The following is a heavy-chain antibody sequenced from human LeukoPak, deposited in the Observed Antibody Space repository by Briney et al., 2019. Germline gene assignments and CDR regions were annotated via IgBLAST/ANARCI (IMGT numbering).Heavy chain of an antibody. V-gene: IGHV4-38-2*02. CDR2: IYRSGNT. Sequence: PSETLSLTCIVSGYSIGSDFYWGWIRQPPGKGLEWIASIYRSGNTYSNSSLKSRVRMSIDTPKNHFSLRLTSVTAADTAVYYCARHSVASPSDAWGPGTLVTVSS. CDR1: GYSIGSDFY. J-gene: IGHJ5*02. D-gene: IGHD2-21*01. CDR3: ARHSVASPSDA.